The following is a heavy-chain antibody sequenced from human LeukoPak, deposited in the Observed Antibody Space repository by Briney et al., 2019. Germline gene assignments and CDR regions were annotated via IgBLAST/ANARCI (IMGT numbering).Heavy chain of an antibody. Sequence: ASVKVSCKASGYTFTGYYMHWVRQAPGQGLEWMGWINPNSGGTYYAQKLQGRVTMTTDTSTSTAYMELRSLRSDDTAVYYCARDRVAVAATFDYWGQGTLVTVSS. V-gene: IGHV1-2*02. J-gene: IGHJ4*02. CDR3: ARDRVAVAATFDY. CDR1: GYTFTGYY. CDR2: INPNSGGT. D-gene: IGHD2-15*01.